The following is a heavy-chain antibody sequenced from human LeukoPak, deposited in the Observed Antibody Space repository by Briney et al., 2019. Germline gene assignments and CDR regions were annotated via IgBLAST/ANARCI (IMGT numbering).Heavy chain of an antibody. CDR2: INSDGSGT. CDR3: ARDRLTNDAFDI. CDR1: GFTFNSYW. Sequence: HPGGSLRLSCAASGFTFNSYWMHWVRQAPGKGLVWVSRINSDGSGTSDADFVKGRFTISRDNSKNTLYLQMNSLRAEDTAMYYCARDRLTNDAFDIWGRGTMVTVSS. D-gene: IGHD2-8*01. J-gene: IGHJ3*02. V-gene: IGHV3-74*01.